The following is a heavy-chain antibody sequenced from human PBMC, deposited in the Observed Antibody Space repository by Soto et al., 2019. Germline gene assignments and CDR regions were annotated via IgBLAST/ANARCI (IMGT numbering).Heavy chain of an antibody. J-gene: IGHJ3*02. V-gene: IGHV3-33*01. CDR2: IWYDGSNK. CDR1: GFTFSSYG. Sequence: GGSLRLSCAAFGFTFSSYGMHWVRQAPGKGLEWVAVIWYDGSNKYYADSVKGRFTISRDNSKNTLYLQMNSLRAEDTAVYYCALSTVSFDAFDIWGQGIMVTVSS. CDR3: ALSTVSFDAFDI.